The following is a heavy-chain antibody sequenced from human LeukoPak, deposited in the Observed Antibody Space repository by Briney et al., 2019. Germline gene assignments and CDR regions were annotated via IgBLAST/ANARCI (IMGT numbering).Heavy chain of an antibody. CDR1: GFNFRNYV. V-gene: IGHV3-23*01. CDR2: ISGSTGSGGNT. D-gene: IGHD6-19*01. J-gene: IGHJ5*02. Sequence: GGSLRLSCAASGFNFRNYVMSWVRQAPGKGLEWVSTISGSTGSGGNTYYADSVKGRFIISRDNSKNTLYMQMNSLRVEDTAVYYCAKWSGRGRYDWFDPLGQGTLVTVSS. CDR3: AKWSGRGRYDWFDP.